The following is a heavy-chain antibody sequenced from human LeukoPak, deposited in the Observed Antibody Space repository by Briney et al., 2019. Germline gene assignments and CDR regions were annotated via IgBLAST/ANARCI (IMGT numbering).Heavy chain of an antibody. CDR1: GGSISSGSYY. CDR2: IYTSGST. D-gene: IGHD3-22*01. Sequence: SETLSLTCTVSGGSISSGSYYWSWIRQPAGKGLEWIGRIYTSGSTNYNPSLKSRVTISVDTSKNQFSLKLSSVTAADTAVYYCAREEAYYYDSSGCYGYWGQGTLVTVSS. V-gene: IGHV4-61*02. J-gene: IGHJ4*02. CDR3: AREEAYYYDSSGCYGY.